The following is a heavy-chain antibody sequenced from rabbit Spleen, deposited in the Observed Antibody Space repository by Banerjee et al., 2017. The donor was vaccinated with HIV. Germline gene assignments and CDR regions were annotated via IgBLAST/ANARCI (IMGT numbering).Heavy chain of an antibody. Sequence: QSLEESGGDLVKPGASLTLTCTASGFSFSSGYYMCWVRQAPGKGLEWIACIYAGSSGRTYYASWAKGRFTISKPSSTTVTLQMTSLTAADTATYFCARDGAGGSYFALWGQGTLVTVS. J-gene: IGHJ6*01. V-gene: IGHV1S40*01. CDR2: IYAGSSGRT. CDR3: ARDGAGGSYFAL. D-gene: IGHD8-1*01. CDR1: GFSFSSGYY.